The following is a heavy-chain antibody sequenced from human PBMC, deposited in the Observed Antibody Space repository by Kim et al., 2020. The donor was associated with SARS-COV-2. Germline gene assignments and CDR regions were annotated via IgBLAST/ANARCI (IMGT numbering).Heavy chain of an antibody. CDR3: ARDLGGSSDAFDI. CDR1: GGSVSSGSYY. V-gene: IGHV4-61*01. CDR2: IYYSGST. J-gene: IGHJ3*02. Sequence: SETLSLTCTVSGGSVSSGSYYWSWIRQPPGKGLEWFAYIYYSGSTNYNPSLKSRVTISLDTSKNQFSLKLSSVTAADTAVYYCARDLGGSSDAFDIWGQGTMVTVSS.